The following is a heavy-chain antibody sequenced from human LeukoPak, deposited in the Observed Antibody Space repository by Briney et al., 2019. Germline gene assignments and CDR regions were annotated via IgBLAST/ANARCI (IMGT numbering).Heavy chain of an antibody. V-gene: IGHV4-30-4*01. CDR1: GGSISSGDYY. CDR3: ARHRYNWNDVGPFDY. D-gene: IGHD1-20*01. J-gene: IGHJ4*02. CDR2: IYYSGST. Sequence: PSETLSLTCTVSGGSISSGDYYWSWIRQPPGKGLEWIGYIYYSGSTYYNPSLKSRVTISVDTSKNQFSLKLSSVTAADTAVYYCARHRYNWNDVGPFDYWGQGTLVTVSS.